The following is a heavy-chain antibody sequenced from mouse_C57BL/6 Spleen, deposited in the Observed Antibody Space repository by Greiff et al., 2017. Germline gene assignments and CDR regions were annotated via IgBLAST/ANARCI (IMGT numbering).Heavy chain of an antibody. D-gene: IGHD1-1*01. Sequence: EVKLMESGGDLVKPGGSLKLSCAASGFTFSSYGMSWVRQTPDKRLEWVATISSGGSYTYYPDSVKGRFTISRDNAKNTLYLQMSSLKSEDTAMYYFARQVPYYYGSSYEYYAMDYWGQRTSVTVSS. CDR3: ARQVPYYYGSSYEYYAMDY. CDR1: GFTFSSYG. CDR2: ISSGGSYT. J-gene: IGHJ4*01. V-gene: IGHV5-6*01.